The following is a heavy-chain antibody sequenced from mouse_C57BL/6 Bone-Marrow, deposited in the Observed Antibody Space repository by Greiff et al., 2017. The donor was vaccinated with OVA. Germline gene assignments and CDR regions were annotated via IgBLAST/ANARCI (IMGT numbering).Heavy chain of an antibody. CDR2: IDPSDSET. J-gene: IGHJ1*03. CDR3: ARDGYWYFDV. D-gene: IGHD2-3*01. V-gene: IGHV1-52*01. Sequence: VKLQQPGAELVRPGSSVKLSCKASGYTFTSYWMHWVKQRPIQGLEWIGNIDPSDSETHYNQKFKDKATLTVDKSSSTAYMQLSSLTSEDSAVYYCARDGYWYFDVWGTGTTVTVSS. CDR1: GYTFTSYW.